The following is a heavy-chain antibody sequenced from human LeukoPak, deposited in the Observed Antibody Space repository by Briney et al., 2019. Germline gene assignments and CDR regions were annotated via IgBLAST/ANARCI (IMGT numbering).Heavy chain of an antibody. Sequence: GGSLRLSCAASGFTFSSSWMTWVRQAPGKGLEWVASMNEDGGEIHYVDSVKDRFTISRDNAKNSLYLQMNSLTAEDTAVYYCVRAYHPGGWFDPWGQGTLVTVSS. D-gene: IGHD2-21*01. V-gene: IGHV3-7*04. J-gene: IGHJ5*02. CDR3: VRAYHPGGWFDP. CDR2: MNEDGGEI. CDR1: GFTFSSSW.